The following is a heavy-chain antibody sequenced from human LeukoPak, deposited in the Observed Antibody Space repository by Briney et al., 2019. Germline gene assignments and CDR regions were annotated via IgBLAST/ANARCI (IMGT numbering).Heavy chain of an antibody. CDR3: ARDLGRFLEWFVDY. D-gene: IGHD3-3*01. Sequence: PGGSLRLSCAASGFTFSSYWMSWVRQAPGKGLEWVANIKQDGSEKYYVDSVKGRFTISRDNAKNSLYLQMNSLRAEDTAVYYCARDLGRFLEWFVDYWAREPWSPSPQ. V-gene: IGHV3-7*01. J-gene: IGHJ4*02. CDR2: IKQDGSEK. CDR1: GFTFSSYW.